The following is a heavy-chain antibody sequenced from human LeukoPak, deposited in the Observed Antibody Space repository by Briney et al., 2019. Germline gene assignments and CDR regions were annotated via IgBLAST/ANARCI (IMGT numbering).Heavy chain of an antibody. V-gene: IGHV3-7*05. CDR2: IKQDGSEK. Sequence: PGGSLRLSCAASGFTFSSYSMNWVRQAPGKGLEWVANIKQDGSEKHYVDSVKGRFTISRDNAKNSLYLQMNSLRAEDTAVYYCARDRVTMVRGVNYYFDYWGQGTLVTVSS. CDR1: GFTFSSYS. J-gene: IGHJ4*02. CDR3: ARDRVTMVRGVNYYFDY. D-gene: IGHD3-10*01.